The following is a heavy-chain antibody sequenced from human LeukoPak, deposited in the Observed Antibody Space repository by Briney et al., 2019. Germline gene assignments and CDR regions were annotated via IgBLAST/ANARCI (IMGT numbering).Heavy chain of an antibody. V-gene: IGHV3-23*01. D-gene: IGHD2-2*01. Sequence: GGSLRLSCAASGFTFSSYAMSWVRQAPGKGLEWVSAISGSGGSTYYADSVKGRFTISRDNSKNTLYLQMNSLRAEDTAVYYCAKRKGYCSSTSCYCSGGSCYPLDYWGQGTLVTVSS. J-gene: IGHJ4*02. CDR3: AKRKGYCSSTSCYCSGGSCYPLDY. CDR2: ISGSGGST. CDR1: GFTFSSYA.